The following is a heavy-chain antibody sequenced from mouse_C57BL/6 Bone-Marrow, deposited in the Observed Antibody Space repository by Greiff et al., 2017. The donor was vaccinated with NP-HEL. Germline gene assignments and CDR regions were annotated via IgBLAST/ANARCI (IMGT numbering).Heavy chain of an antibody. D-gene: IGHD2-1*01. CDR3: VRQEIYYGPWFAY. V-gene: IGHV10-1*01. Sequence: EVKLMESGGGLVQPKGSLKLSCAASGFSFNTYAMNWVRQAPGKGLEWVARIRSKSNNYATYYADSVKDRFTISRDDSESMLYLQMNNLKTEDTAMYYCVRQEIYYGPWFAYWGQGTLVTVSA. CDR2: IRSKSNNYAT. J-gene: IGHJ3*01. CDR1: GFSFNTYA.